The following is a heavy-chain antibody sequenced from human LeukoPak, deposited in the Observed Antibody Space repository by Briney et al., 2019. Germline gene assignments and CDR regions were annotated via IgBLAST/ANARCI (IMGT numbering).Heavy chain of an antibody. CDR2: ISSSSRYI. J-gene: IGHJ1*01. D-gene: IGHD2-2*01. CDR1: GFTFSSYS. V-gene: IGHV3-21*01. Sequence: GGSLRLSCAASGFTFSSYSMNWVRQAPGKGLEWVSSISSSSRYIYYADSVKGRFTISRDNAKNSLYLQMNSLRAEDTAVYYCARDSGQYCSSTSCYFQHWGQGTLVTVSS. CDR3: ARDSGQYCSSTSCYFQH.